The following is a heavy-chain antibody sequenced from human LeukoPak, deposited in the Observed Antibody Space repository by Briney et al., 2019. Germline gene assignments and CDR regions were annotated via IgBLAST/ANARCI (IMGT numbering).Heavy chain of an antibody. D-gene: IGHD3-10*01. CDR2: VTGTGGNT. J-gene: IGHJ4*02. V-gene: IGHV3-23*01. CDR3: AKVHGSGSYRFDF. CDR1: GFTFDSYA. Sequence: PGGSLRLSCEGSGFTFDSYAMSWVRQSPGKGLEWVSAVTGTGGNTDHADSGKDRFTISRDNSKNTVYLQMNSLRAEDTAIYYCAKVHGSGSYRFDFWGQGTLVTVSS.